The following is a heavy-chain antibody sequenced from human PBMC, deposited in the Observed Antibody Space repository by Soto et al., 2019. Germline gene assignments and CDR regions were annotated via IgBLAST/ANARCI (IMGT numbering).Heavy chain of an antibody. D-gene: IGHD3-10*01. CDR3: ASMGYHYGSGTYPLDY. CDR2: MYNSGST. J-gene: IGHJ4*02. CDR1: GGSMSSYY. Sequence: SQTLSLTCTVSGGSMSSYYWTWIRQPPGKGLEWIGFMYNSGSTHYNPSLKSRVTISLDTSKNQFSLNLRSVTAADTAVYYCASMGYHYGSGTYPLDYCGQGTLVTVSS. V-gene: IGHV4-59*08.